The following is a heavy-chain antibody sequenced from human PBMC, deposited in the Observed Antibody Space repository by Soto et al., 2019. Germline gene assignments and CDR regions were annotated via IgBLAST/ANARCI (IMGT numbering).Heavy chain of an antibody. CDR3: ATGVVPATKWGYYSYGLDV. V-gene: IGHV3-11*01. CDR2: ISSGGFIT. Sequence: GGSLRLSCAASGFTFSDYYMSWIRQAPGKGLEWVSYISSGGFITYYAGSVKGRFTTSWDKAKNSLYLQMNTLSANDTAVYYCATGVVPATKWGYYSYGLDVWGQGTTVTVSS. J-gene: IGHJ6*01. CDR1: GFTFSDYY. D-gene: IGHD2-2*01.